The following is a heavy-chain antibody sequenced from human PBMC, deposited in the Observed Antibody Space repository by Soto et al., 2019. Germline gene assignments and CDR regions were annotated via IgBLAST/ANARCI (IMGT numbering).Heavy chain of an antibody. CDR1: GGSITIYF. J-gene: IGHJ4*02. Sequence: PSETLSLTCTVSGGSITIYFWSWIRQPAGKGLEWIGRIYTSGITNYNPSLKSRVTMTVDTSKNQFSLNLTSLTAADTAVYFCAREGNARGLDYWGQGTLVTVSS. CDR2: IYTSGIT. D-gene: IGHD2-8*01. CDR3: AREGNARGLDY. V-gene: IGHV4-4*07.